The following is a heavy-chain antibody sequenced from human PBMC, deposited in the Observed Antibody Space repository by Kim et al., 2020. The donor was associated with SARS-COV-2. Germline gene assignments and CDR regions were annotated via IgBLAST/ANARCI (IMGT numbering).Heavy chain of an antibody. CDR3: ARYRGDFWSGYYPYYYYY. CDR1: GGSISSYY. CDR2: IYYSGST. V-gene: IGHV4-59*01. J-gene: IGHJ6*01. Sequence: SETLSLTCTVSGGSISSYYWSWIRQPPGKGLEWIGYIYYSGSTNYNSSLKSRVTISVDTSKNQFSLKLSSVTAADTAAYYCARYRGDFWSGYYPYYYYY. D-gene: IGHD3-3*01.